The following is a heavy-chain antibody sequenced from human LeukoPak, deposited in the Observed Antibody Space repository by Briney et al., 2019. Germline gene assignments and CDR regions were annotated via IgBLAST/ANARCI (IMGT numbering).Heavy chain of an antibody. D-gene: IGHD2-8*02. J-gene: IGHJ4*02. CDR3: ATYRQVLLPFES. Sequence: ETLSLTCTVSGGSISSYYWSWIRQPPGKGLEWVSSIFPSGGEIHYADSVRGRFTISRNNSKSTLSLQMNSLRAEDTAIYYCATYRQVLLPFESWGQGTLVTVSS. CDR1: GGSISSYY. V-gene: IGHV3-53*01. CDR2: IFPSGGEI.